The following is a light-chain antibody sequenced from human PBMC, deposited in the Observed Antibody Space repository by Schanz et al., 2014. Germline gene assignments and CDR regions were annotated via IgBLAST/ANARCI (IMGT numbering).Light chain of an antibody. V-gene: IGKV1-5*01. CDR1: QSVGTR. J-gene: IGKJ2*01. Sequence: DIQMTQSPSSLSASVGDRVTITCRASQSVGTRLAWYQQKPGQAPKLLIYDASSLERGVPSRIRGSGSGTEFTLTVTSLQPDDFATYYCQQYNTYSYTFGQGTKLEI. CDR3: QQYNTYSYT. CDR2: DAS.